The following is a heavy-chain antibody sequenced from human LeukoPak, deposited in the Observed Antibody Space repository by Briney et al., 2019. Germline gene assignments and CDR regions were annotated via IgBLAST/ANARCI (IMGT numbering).Heavy chain of an antibody. Sequence: SETLSLTCTVSGGSISSSSYYWGWIRQPPGKGLEWIGSISYSGSTYYNPSLKGRVTISVDTSRNQFSLKLSSVTAADTAVYYCARGHFTYYFDYWGQGTLVTVSS. D-gene: IGHD3-3*02. J-gene: IGHJ4*02. CDR3: ARGHFTYYFDY. V-gene: IGHV4-39*01. CDR2: ISYSGST. CDR1: GGSISSSSYY.